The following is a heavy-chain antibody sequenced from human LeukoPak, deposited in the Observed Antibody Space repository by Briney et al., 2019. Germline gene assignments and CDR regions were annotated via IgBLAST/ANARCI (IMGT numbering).Heavy chain of an antibody. J-gene: IGHJ4*02. Sequence: PGGSLRLSCAASGFTFTNAWMSWVRQAPGKGLELVGRIKSKTDGGTTDYAAPVKGRFTILRDDSKNTLYLQMNSLKTEDTAVYYCTTPETNNYYDSGTDYWGQGTLVTVSS. V-gene: IGHV3-15*01. CDR2: IKSKTDGGTT. CDR3: TTPETNNYYDSGTDY. CDR1: GFTFTNAW. D-gene: IGHD3-10*01.